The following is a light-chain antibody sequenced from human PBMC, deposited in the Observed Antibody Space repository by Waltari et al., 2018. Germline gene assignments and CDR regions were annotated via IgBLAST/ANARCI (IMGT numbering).Light chain of an antibody. V-gene: IGLV2-14*03. CDR3: GSYTSGSTLYV. CDR2: DVT. J-gene: IGLJ1*01. CDR1: SSSLGGYNL. Sequence: HSALTQHPPVSGFPGKSIPSSRSETSSSLGGYNLVSWYRQHPGKAPELMIYDVTNRPSGVSNRFSGSKSGNTASLTISGLQAEDEADYYCGSYTSGSTLYVFGTGTKVTVL.